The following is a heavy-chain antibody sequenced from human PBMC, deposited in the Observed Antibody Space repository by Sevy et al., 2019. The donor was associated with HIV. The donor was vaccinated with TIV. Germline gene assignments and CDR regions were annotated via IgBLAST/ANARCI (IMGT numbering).Heavy chain of an antibody. CDR1: GFTFSAYW. CDR3: AQERLGRFDS. J-gene: IGHJ4*02. D-gene: IGHD1-26*01. CDR2: VEPDGGNK. V-gene: IGHV3-7*01. Sequence: GGSLRLSCAAFGFTFSAYWMNWVRQAPGKVLEWVANVEPDGGNKHYVDSVEGRFTISRDNAKNSSYLEMNSLGVEDTAVYYCAQERLGRFDSWGQGTLVTVSS.